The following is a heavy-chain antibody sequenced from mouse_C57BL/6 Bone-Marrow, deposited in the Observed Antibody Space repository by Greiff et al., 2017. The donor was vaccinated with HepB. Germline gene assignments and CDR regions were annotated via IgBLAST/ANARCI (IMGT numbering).Heavy chain of an antibody. V-gene: IGHV5-6*01. J-gene: IGHJ4*01. CDR1: GFTFSSYG. CDR3: ARQPGRGGMDY. D-gene: IGHD1-1*01. Sequence: EVKVVESGGDLVKPGGSLKLSCAASGFTFSSYGMSWVRQTPDKRLEWVATISSGGSYTYYPDSVKGRFTISRDNAKNTRYLQMSSLKAEDTAMYYCARQPGRGGMDYWGQGTSVTVSS. CDR2: ISSGGSYT.